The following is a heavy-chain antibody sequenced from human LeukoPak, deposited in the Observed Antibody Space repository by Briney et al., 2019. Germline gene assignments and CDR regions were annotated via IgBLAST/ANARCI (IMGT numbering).Heavy chain of an antibody. Sequence: GGSLRLSCAASGFTFNNYEMNWVRQAPGKGLEWISYISSRGGTIYYADSVKGRFTISRGNPENSLYLQMNNLRAEDTAVYYWVRDTSTVRYDYWGQGTLVTVSS. V-gene: IGHV3-48*03. D-gene: IGHD4-11*01. CDR1: GFTFNNYE. CDR3: VRDTSTVRYDY. J-gene: IGHJ4*02. CDR2: ISSRGGTI.